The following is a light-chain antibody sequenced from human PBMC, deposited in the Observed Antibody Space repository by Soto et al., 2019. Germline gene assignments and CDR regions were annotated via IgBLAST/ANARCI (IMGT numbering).Light chain of an antibody. Sequence: DIQMTQSPSTLSASVGDRVSITCRASQSISRQLAWYQQKPGKAPNLLIYQASNLKTVVPSMFTGSGSGTEFPLTISSLQPDDLATYYCLQYQSYWTFGQGTKVEVK. V-gene: IGKV1-5*03. CDR2: QAS. CDR3: LQYQSYWT. CDR1: QSISRQ. J-gene: IGKJ1*01.